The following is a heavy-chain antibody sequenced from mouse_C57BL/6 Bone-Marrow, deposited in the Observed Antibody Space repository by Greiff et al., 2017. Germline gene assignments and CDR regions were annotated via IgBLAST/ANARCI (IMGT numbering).Heavy chain of an antibody. Sequence: VQLKQSGPELVKPGASVKISCKASGYSFTGYYMNWVKQSPENSLEWIGEINPSTGGTTYNQKFKAKATLTVDKSSSTAYMQLKSLTSEDSAVYYCARRGWLPPYYFDYWGQGTTLTVSS. CDR2: INPSTGGT. D-gene: IGHD2-3*01. J-gene: IGHJ2*01. CDR1: GYSFTGYY. CDR3: ARRGWLPPYYFDY. V-gene: IGHV1-42*01.